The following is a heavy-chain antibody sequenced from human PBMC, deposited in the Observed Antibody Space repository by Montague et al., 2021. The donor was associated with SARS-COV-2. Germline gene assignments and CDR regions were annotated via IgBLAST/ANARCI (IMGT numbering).Heavy chain of an antibody. CDR2: ISVSGDST. D-gene: IGHD6-19*01. CDR1: GFNFDNAV. V-gene: IGHV3-23*01. Sequence: SLRLACAASGFNFDNAVMTWVRQAPGKGLEWVSTISVSGDSTHYADSGKDRFTISRDNSRSTLYLQMSRLTAEDTAMFYCAKEGHSSGRGGDFDFWGPGTMVTVS. CDR3: AKEGHSSGRGGDFDF. J-gene: IGHJ3*01.